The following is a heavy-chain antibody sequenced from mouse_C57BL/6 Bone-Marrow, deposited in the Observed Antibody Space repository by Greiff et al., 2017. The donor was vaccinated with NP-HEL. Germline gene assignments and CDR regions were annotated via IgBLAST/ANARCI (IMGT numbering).Heavy chain of an antibody. CDR3: TGDYDQFAY. D-gene: IGHD2-4*01. V-gene: IGHV1-15*01. CDR2: IDPETGGT. CDR1: GYTFTDYE. Sequence: LVESGAELVRPGASVTLSCKASGYTFTDYEMHWVKQTPVHGLEWIGAIDPETGGTAYNQKFKGKAILTADKSSSTAYMELRSLTSEDSAVYYCTGDYDQFAYWGQGTLVTVSA. J-gene: IGHJ3*01.